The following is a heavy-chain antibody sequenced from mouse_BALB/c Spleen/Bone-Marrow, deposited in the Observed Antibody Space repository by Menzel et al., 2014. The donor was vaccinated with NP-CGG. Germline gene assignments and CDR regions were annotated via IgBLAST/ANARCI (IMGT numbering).Heavy chain of an antibody. CDR3: ARRAGAY. Sequence: EVKLMESGGGLVQPGGSLKLSCAASGFTFSSYTMSWVRQTPEKRLEWVAYISNGGGSTYYPDTAKGRFTISRGNAKNTLYLQMSSLKSEDTAMYYCARRAGAYWGQGTLVTVSA. J-gene: IGHJ3*01. CDR1: GFTFSSYT. D-gene: IGHD3-3*01. V-gene: IGHV5-12-2*01. CDR2: ISNGGGST.